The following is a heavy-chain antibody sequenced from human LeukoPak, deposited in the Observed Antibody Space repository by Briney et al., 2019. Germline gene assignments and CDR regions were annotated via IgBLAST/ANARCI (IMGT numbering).Heavy chain of an antibody. Sequence: GGSLRLSCVASGLAFGKYWMSWVRQAPGKGLEWVANIKLDGSEKNYVDSVRGRFTISRDNTKNSLYLQMNSLRAEDTAVFYCARDQYDTWSRRGNFDSWGQGTLVIVSS. V-gene: IGHV3-7*03. D-gene: IGHD3-3*01. CDR3: ARDQYDTWSRRGNFDS. J-gene: IGHJ4*02. CDR1: GLAFGKYW. CDR2: IKLDGSEK.